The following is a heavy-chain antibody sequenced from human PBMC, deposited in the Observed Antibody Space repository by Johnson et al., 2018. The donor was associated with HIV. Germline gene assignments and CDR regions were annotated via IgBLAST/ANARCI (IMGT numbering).Heavy chain of an antibody. Sequence: EVQVVESGGNLVQPGGSLRLSCAASRFTFSSHAMSWVRQAPGKGLAWVSVIYSGGSTYYADSVKGRFTIARDNSKNTLYLQMNSLRAEDTAVYYWARDRRGSSWSRAIDAFDIWGQGTMVTVSS. CDR2: IYSGGST. CDR1: RFTFSSHA. CDR3: ARDRRGSSWSRAIDAFDI. V-gene: IGHV3-66*01. D-gene: IGHD6-13*01. J-gene: IGHJ3*02.